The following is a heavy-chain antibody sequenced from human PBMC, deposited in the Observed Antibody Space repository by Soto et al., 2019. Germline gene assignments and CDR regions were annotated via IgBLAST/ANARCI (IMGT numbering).Heavy chain of an antibody. D-gene: IGHD2-15*01. CDR2: ISYDGSNK. Sequence: SLRLSCAASGFTFSSYAMHWVRQAPGKGLEWVAVISYDGSNKYYADSVKGRFAISRDNSKNTLYLQMNSLRAEDTAVYYCARDRRRTIVVVVAARYDAFDIWGQGTMVTVSS. CDR1: GFTFSSYA. J-gene: IGHJ3*02. CDR3: ARDRRRTIVVVVAARYDAFDI. V-gene: IGHV3-30*09.